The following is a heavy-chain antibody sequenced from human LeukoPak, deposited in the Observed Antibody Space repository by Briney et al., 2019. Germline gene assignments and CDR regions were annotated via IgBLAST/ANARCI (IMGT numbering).Heavy chain of an antibody. V-gene: IGHV3-74*01. CDR1: GFTFSGFG. J-gene: IGHJ3*01. Sequence: PGGSLRLSCAASGFTFSGFGMHWVRQAPGKGLVWVSHINGDGSETCYADSVKGRFTISRDTPKISVFLQLNSLRAEAAAVYYCAREDYYGSGNYVAWGGAFDVWGRGTTVTVSS. CDR2: INGDGSET. CDR3: AREDYYGSGNYVAWGGAFDV. D-gene: IGHD3-10*01.